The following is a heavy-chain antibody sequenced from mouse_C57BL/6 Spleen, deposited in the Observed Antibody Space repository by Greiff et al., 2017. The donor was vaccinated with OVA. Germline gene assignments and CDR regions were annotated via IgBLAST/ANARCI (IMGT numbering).Heavy chain of an antibody. CDR3: AREGYYGRRYFDV. D-gene: IGHD1-1*01. J-gene: IGHJ1*03. CDR2: IYPSDSET. CDR1: GYTFTSYW. Sequence: VQLQQSGAELVRPGSSVKLSCKASGYTFTSYWMDWVKQRPGQGLEWIGNIYPSDSETHYNQKFKDKATLTVDKSSSTAYMQLSSLTSEDSAVYYCAREGYYGRRYFDVWGTGTTVTVSS. V-gene: IGHV1-61*01.